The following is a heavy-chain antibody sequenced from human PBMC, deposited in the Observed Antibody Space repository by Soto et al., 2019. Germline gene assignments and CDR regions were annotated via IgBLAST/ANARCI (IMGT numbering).Heavy chain of an antibody. CDR2: IYYSGST. Sequence: PSETLSLTCTVSGGSISSYYWSWIRQPPGKGLEWIGYIYYSGSTNYNPSLKSRVTISVDTSKNQFSLKLSSVTAADTAVYYCARGLPGKTTTDAFDIWCQGTMVTVPS. D-gene: IGHD1-1*01. J-gene: IGHJ3*02. CDR1: GGSISSYY. CDR3: ARGLPGKTTTDAFDI. V-gene: IGHV4-59*01.